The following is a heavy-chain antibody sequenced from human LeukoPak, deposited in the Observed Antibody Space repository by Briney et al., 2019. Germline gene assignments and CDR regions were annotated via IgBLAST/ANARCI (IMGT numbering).Heavy chain of an antibody. D-gene: IGHD2-2*01. CDR2: IYYRGNT. Sequence: ASETLSLTCTVSGGSISGSSYYWGWIRQPPGKGLEWIGTIYYRGNTYYNPSLKSRLSISVDTSKNQFSLKLSSVTAADTAVYYCARDHVVVVPAAMSYYYYYMDVWGKGTTVTVSS. CDR1: GGSISGSSYY. J-gene: IGHJ6*03. CDR3: ARDHVVVVPAAMSYYYYYMDV. V-gene: IGHV4-39*07.